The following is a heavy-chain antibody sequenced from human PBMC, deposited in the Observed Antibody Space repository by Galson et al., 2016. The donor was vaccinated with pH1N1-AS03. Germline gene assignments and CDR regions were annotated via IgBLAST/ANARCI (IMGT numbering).Heavy chain of an antibody. CDR3: ARVWGAAAGYFDY. D-gene: IGHD6-13*01. CDR2: IDSDDDK. CDR1: GFSLPSPGVC. J-gene: IGHJ4*02. V-gene: IGHV2-70*20. Sequence: PALVTPTQTLTLTCSFSGFSLPSPGVCVTWVRQPPGKALEWLATIDSDDDKYYTTSLKTRLTISKDTSKNQVVLTMTNMDPVDTATYYCARVWGAAAGYFDYWGPGNLVVVSS.